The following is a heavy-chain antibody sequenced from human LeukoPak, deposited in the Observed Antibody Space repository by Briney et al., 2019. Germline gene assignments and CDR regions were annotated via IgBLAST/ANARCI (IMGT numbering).Heavy chain of an antibody. CDR2: IYTGGGT. V-gene: IGHV3-53*01. CDR1: GLTVSTNY. J-gene: IGHJ3*02. D-gene: IGHD2-2*01. Sequence: GGSLRLSCALSGLTVSTNYMSWVRQAPEKGLEWVSVIYTGGGTYYADSVKGRFTISRDNSKNTLHLQMNSLRAEDTAVYYCAKAYCSSTSCFPWAFDIWGQGTMVTVSS. CDR3: AKAYCSSTSCFPWAFDI.